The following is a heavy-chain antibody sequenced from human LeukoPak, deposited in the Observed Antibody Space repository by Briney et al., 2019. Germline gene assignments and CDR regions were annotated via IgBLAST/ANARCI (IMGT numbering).Heavy chain of an antibody. Sequence: SETLSLTCTVSGGSLSTTSYYWGWIRQPPGKGLEWIGSIYYSGSTYHNPSLKSRVTISVDTSKNQFSLKLSSVTAADTAVYYCARLRVEMATFYFDYWGQGTLVTVSS. J-gene: IGHJ4*02. D-gene: IGHD5-24*01. CDR2: IYYSGST. CDR3: ARLRVEMATFYFDY. V-gene: IGHV4-39*01. CDR1: GGSLSTTSYY.